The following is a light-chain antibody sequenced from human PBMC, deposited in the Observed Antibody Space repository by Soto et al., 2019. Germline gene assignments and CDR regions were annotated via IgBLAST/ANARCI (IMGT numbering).Light chain of an antibody. Sequence: DIQMTHSPSSLSASVGDIVAITCRASQGIRTDLDWYQQKPSKAPERLIYAASSLQSGVPSRFSGSGSGTEFTLTISRLQAEDFATYYCLQYNTYPWTFGQWTKVEIK. J-gene: IGKJ1*01. V-gene: IGKV1-17*01. CDR1: QGIRTD. CDR3: LQYNTYPWT. CDR2: AAS.